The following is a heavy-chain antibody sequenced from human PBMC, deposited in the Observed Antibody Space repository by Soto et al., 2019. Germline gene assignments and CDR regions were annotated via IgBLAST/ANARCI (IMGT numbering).Heavy chain of an antibody. Sequence: GGSLRLSCAASGFTFSGSAMHGVRQASGKGLEWMGVVDPDDSDAIYSPSFQGQVTISVDKSISTAYLEWRSLKASDTAMYYCARPVHSISAGGGLDVWGQGTTVTVSS. D-gene: IGHD2-2*01. V-gene: IGHV5-51*01. CDR1: GFTFSGSA. J-gene: IGHJ6*02. CDR2: VDPDDSDA. CDR3: ARPVHSISAGGGLDV.